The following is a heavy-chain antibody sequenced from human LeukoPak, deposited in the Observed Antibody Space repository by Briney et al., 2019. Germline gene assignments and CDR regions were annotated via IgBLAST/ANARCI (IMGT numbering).Heavy chain of an antibody. D-gene: IGHD2-21*02. V-gene: IGHV4-59*01. CDR3: ARAWGDGFDY. Sequence: SETLSLTCTVSGGSISTYYGNWIRQAPGKGLEWIGYIYYSGSTNYNPSLKSRVTMSVDTSRNQFSLKLSSVTAADTAVYYCARAWGDGFDYWGQGTLVTVSS. J-gene: IGHJ4*02. CDR1: GGSISTYY. CDR2: IYYSGST.